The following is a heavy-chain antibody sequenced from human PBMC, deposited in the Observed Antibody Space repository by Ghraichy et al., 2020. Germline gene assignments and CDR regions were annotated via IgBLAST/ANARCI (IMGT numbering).Heavy chain of an antibody. Sequence: SETLSLTCAVYGGSFSGYYWSWIRQPPGKGLEWIGEINHSGSTNYNPSLKSRVTISVDTSKNQFSLKLSSVTAADTAVYYCARGSIAISSSTSCNFDYWGQGTLVTVSS. CDR3: ARGSIAISSSTSCNFDY. J-gene: IGHJ4*02. CDR1: GGSFSGYY. V-gene: IGHV4-34*01. CDR2: INHSGST. D-gene: IGHD2-2*01.